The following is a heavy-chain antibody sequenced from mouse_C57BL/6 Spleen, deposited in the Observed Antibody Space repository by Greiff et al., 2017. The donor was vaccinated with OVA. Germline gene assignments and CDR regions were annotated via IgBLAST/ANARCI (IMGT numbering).Heavy chain of an antibody. CDR1: GFTFSSYT. Sequence: EVKLQESGGGLVKPGGSLKLSCAASGFTFSSYTMSWVRQTPEKRLEWVATISGGGGNTYYPDSVKGRFTISRDNAKNTLYLQMSSLRSEDTALYYCARLPHYYGSSYWYFDVWGTGTTVTVSS. D-gene: IGHD1-1*01. V-gene: IGHV5-9*01. CDR3: ARLPHYYGSSYWYFDV. CDR2: ISGGGGNT. J-gene: IGHJ1*03.